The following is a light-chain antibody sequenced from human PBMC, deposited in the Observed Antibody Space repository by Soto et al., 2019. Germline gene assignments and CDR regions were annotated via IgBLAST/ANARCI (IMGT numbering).Light chain of an antibody. J-gene: IGLJ1*01. Sequence: QSALTQPRAVSGSPGQSVTISCTGTSSDVGGYNYVSWYQQHPGKAPKLMIYGVSKRPSGVPDRFSGFKSGNTASLAISGLQAEDEADYSCCSHAGTYIYVFGTGTKVTVL. CDR2: GVS. CDR3: CSHAGTYIYV. V-gene: IGLV2-11*01. CDR1: SSDVGGYNY.